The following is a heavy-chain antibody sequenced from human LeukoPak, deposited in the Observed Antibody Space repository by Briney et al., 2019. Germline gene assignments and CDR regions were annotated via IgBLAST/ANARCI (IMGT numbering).Heavy chain of an antibody. CDR2: ISSAGDNK. Sequence: QPGRSLRLSCAASGFTFSSNAMHWVRQAPGKGLEWVTVISSAGDNKYYADSVKGRFTISRDHSKNTLYLQMNSLRPEDTAVYYCARGNYDFWSGSPYYYMDVWGKGTTVTVSS. CDR1: GFTFSSNA. J-gene: IGHJ6*03. D-gene: IGHD3-3*01. V-gene: IGHV3-30*04. CDR3: ARGNYDFWSGSPYYYMDV.